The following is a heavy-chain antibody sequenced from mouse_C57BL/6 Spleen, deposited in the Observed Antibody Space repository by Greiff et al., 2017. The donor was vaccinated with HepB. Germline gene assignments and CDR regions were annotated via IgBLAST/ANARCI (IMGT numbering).Heavy chain of an antibody. J-gene: IGHJ3*01. CDR2: IHPNSGST. CDR3: AWYDPACFAY. V-gene: IGHV1-64*01. D-gene: IGHD1-1*02. CDR1: GYTFTSYW. Sequence: VQLQQSGAELVKPGASVKLSCKASGYTFTSYWMHWVKQRPGQGLEWIGMIHPNSGSTNYNEKFKSKATLTVDNSYSTAYMQLSSLTSEDSAVYYCAWYDPACFAYWGQGTLVTVSA.